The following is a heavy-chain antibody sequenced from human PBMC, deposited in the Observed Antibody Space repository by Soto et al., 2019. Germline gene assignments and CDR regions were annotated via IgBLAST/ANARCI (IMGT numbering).Heavy chain of an antibody. CDR1: GFTFSRYA. Sequence: GGSLRLSCAASGFTFSRYAMHWVRQAPGEGLEWVAVTSYDEGNKYYADSVRGRFTISRDNSKNTLYLQMNSLRAEDTAVYYCARDPLDDFGMDVWGQGTTVTVSS. CDR3: ARDPLDDFGMDV. J-gene: IGHJ6*02. D-gene: IGHD3-9*01. CDR2: TSYDEGNK. V-gene: IGHV3-30-3*01.